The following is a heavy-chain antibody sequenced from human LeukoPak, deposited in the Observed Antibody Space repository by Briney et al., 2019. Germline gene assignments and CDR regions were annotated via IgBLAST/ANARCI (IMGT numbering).Heavy chain of an antibody. J-gene: IGHJ5*02. D-gene: IGHD1-1*01. CDR3: ARDGWNAHTSNWFDP. V-gene: IGHV1-2*02. CDR2: INPNSGGT. CDR1: GYTFTGYY. Sequence: ASVKVSCKASGYTFTGYYMHWVRQAPGQGLEWMGWINPNSGGTNYAQKLQGRVTMTTDTSTSTAYMELRSLRSDDTAVYYCARDGWNAHTSNWFDPWGQGTLVTVSS.